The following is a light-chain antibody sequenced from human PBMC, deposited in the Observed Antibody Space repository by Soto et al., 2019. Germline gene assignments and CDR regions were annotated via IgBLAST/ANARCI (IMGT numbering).Light chain of an antibody. Sequence: IQMTQSPSTLSRSVGDRVTITCRASQTISSWLAWYQQKPGKAPKLLIYKASTLKSGVPPRFSGSGSGTEFTLTISSLQPDDFATYYCQHYNSYSEAFGQGTKVDIK. V-gene: IGKV1-5*03. CDR1: QTISSW. J-gene: IGKJ1*01. CDR3: QHYNSYSEA. CDR2: KAS.